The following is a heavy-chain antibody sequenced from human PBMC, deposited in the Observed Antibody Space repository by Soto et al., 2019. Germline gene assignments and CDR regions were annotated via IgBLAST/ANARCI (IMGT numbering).Heavy chain of an antibody. CDR2: IYYSGST. V-gene: IGHV4-31*03. CDR3: ARVYGSGSYYTNYYYGMDV. CDR1: GGSISSGGYY. J-gene: IGHJ6*02. D-gene: IGHD3-10*01. Sequence: TLSLTCTVSGGSISSGGYYWSWIRQHPGKGLEWIGYIYYSGSTYYNPSLKSRVTISVDTSKNQFSLKLSSVTAADTAVYYCARVYGSGSYYTNYYYGMDVWGQGTTVTVSS.